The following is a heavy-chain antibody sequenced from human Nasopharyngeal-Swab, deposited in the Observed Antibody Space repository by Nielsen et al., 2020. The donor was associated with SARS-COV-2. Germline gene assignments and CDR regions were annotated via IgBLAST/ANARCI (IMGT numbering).Heavy chain of an antibody. V-gene: IGHV3-23*01. D-gene: IGHD3-10*01. CDR3: EKDGGGVVISLSDY. CDR2: ISGSGGST. J-gene: IGHJ4*02. Sequence: GESLKISCAASGFTFSSYAMSWVRQAQGKVLEWVSAISGSGGSTYYADSVKGRFTISRDNSKNKLYLQMNSLKAEDTAVYYCEKDGGGVVISLSDYWGQGTLVTVSS. CDR1: GFTFSSYA.